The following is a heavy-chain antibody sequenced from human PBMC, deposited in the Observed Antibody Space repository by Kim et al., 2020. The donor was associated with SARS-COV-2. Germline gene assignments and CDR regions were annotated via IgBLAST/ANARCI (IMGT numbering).Heavy chain of an antibody. D-gene: IGHD2-2*01. CDR1: GFTFSSYA. J-gene: IGHJ4*02. V-gene: IGHV3-23*01. Sequence: GGSLRLSCAASGFTFSSYAMSWVRQAPGKGLEWVSAISGSGGSTYYADSVKGRFTISRDNSKNTLYLQMNSLRAEDTAVYYCAKARYCSSTSCYRAGRYYFDYWGQGTLVTVSS. CDR2: ISGSGGST. CDR3: AKARYCSSTSCYRAGRYYFDY.